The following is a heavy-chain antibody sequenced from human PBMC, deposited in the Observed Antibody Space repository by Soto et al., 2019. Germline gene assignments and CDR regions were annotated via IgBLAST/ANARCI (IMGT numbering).Heavy chain of an antibody. V-gene: IGHV3-30*18. CDR1: GFTFSSYG. CDR2: ISYDGSYK. J-gene: IGHJ4*02. CDR3: AKGNGGFDH. Sequence: QVQLVESGGGVVQPGRSLRLSCAASGFTFSSYGMHWVRQAPCKGLEWVAVISYDGSYKYYADSVKGRFTISRDNSKNTLYLKMNSLRAEDTAVYYCAKGNGGFDHWGQATLVTVSS. D-gene: IGHD3-16*01.